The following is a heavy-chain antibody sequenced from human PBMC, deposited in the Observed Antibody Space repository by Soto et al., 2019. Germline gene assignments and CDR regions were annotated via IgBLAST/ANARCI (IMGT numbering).Heavy chain of an antibody. D-gene: IGHD6-6*01. Sequence: GGSLRLSCAASGFTFSMSAMTWVRQAPGKGLEWVSTTGLNGRTTYYADSVKGRFTVSRDNSKNTLDLHMSSLRAEDTAVYYCATVHSTSRSFDYWGQGTLVTVSS. CDR2: TGLNGRTT. V-gene: IGHV3-23*01. CDR1: GFTFSMSA. CDR3: ATVHSTSRSFDY. J-gene: IGHJ4*02.